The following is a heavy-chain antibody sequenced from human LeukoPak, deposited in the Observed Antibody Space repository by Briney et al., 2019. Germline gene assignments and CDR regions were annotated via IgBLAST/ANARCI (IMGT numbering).Heavy chain of an antibody. CDR1: GCTFSSYA. Sequence: RGGSLRLSCAASGCTFSSYAMSWVRQAPGKGLEWVSAISGSGGSTYYADSVKGRFTISRDNSKNTLSLQMNSWRAEDTAVYYCAKDYYGSGSYYQGGLDYWGQGTLVTVSS. CDR2: ISGSGGST. J-gene: IGHJ4*02. V-gene: IGHV3-23*01. D-gene: IGHD3-10*01. CDR3: AKDYYGSGSYYQGGLDY.